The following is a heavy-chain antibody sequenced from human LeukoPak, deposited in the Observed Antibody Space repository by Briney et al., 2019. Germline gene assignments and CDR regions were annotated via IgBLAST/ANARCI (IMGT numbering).Heavy chain of an antibody. D-gene: IGHD3-10*01. Sequence: PGGSLRLSCAASGFTFSSHWMSWVRQAPGKGLEWVASIKKDVGEEFYVDSVKGRFTISRDNAKNSPSLHMNSLRVEDTAVYYCARGPPYGSRSDYFDYWGQGTLVTVSS. CDR3: ARGPPYGSRSDYFDY. V-gene: IGHV3-7*01. CDR1: GFTFSSHW. J-gene: IGHJ4*02. CDR2: IKKDVGEE.